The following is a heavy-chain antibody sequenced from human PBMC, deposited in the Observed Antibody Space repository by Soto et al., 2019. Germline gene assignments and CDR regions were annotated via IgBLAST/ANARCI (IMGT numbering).Heavy chain of an antibody. CDR3: ASLGITGTTDTFDY. V-gene: IGHV4-38-2*01. Sequence: KTSETRSLTCAVSGYSISSGYYWGWILQPPGKGLEWIGSIYHSGSTYYNPSLKSRVTISVDTSKNQFSLKLSSVTAADTAVYYCASLGITGTTDTFDYWGQGTLVTSPQ. CDR1: GYSISSGYY. CDR2: IYHSGST. J-gene: IGHJ4*02. D-gene: IGHD1-7*01.